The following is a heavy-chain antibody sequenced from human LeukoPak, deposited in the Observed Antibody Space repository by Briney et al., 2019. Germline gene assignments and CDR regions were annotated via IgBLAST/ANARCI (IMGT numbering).Heavy chain of an antibody. Sequence: SETLSLTCTVSGGSIRSGGYYWSWIRQHPGKGLEWIGYIHYSGSTYYNPSLKSRVTISVDTSKNQFTLKLSSVTAADTAVYYCARDSPRGYEYYYGMDVWGQGTTVTVSS. CDR1: GGSIRSGGYY. V-gene: IGHV4-31*03. CDR3: ARDSPRGYEYYYGMDV. J-gene: IGHJ6*02. D-gene: IGHD5-12*01. CDR2: IHYSGST.